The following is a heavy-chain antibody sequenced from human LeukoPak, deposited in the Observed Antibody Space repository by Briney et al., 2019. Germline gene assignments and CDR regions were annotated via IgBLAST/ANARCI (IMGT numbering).Heavy chain of an antibody. D-gene: IGHD3-10*01. CDR2: IKQDGSEA. V-gene: IGHV3-7*04. CDR1: EFTFNRYC. Sequence: GGSLRLSCAASEFTFNRYCMSWVLQAPGKGLQWVANIKQDGSEAHYVDSVKGRFTISRDNAKNSLSLQMNSLNVDDTGVYFCTRDALFGSGRTHLDFWSQGTLVSVSS. CDR3: TRDALFGSGRTHLDF. J-gene: IGHJ4*02.